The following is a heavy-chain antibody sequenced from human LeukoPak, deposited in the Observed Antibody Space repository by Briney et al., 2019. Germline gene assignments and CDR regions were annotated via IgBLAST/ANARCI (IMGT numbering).Heavy chain of an antibody. V-gene: IGHV4-30-2*01. Sequence: SETLSLTCAVSGGSISSGGYSWSWIRQPPGKGLEWIGYIYHSGSTYYNPSLKSRVTISVDRSKNQFSLKLSSVTAADTAVYYCARVLPRRSIAYWGQGTLVTVSS. CDR2: IYHSGST. CDR1: GGSISSGGYS. CDR3: ARVLPRRSIAY. J-gene: IGHJ4*02.